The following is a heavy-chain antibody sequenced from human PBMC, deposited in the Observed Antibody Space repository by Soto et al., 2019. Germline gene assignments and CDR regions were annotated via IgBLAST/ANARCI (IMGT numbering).Heavy chain of an antibody. D-gene: IGHD3-3*01. J-gene: IGHJ3*02. Sequence: GGSLRLSCAASGFTFSSYSMNWVRQAPGKGLEWVSSISSSSSYIYYADSVKGRFTISRDNAKNSLYLQMNSLRAEDTAVYYCARDTGPYDFGNGYSASDAFDIWGQGTMVTVSS. CDR3: ARDTGPYDFGNGYSASDAFDI. CDR2: ISSSSSYI. V-gene: IGHV3-21*01. CDR1: GFTFSSYS.